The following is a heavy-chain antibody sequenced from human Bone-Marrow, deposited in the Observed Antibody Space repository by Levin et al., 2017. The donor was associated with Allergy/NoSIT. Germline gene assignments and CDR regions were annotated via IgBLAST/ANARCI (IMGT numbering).Heavy chain of an antibody. CDR3: ARLDGYSFDY. CDR2: ISYRGST. CDR1: GGSISSSGYH. V-gene: IGHV4-31*03. Sequence: PSETLSLTCTVSGGSISSSGYHWTWIRQYPNKGLEWIGYISYRGSTYFNPSLKSRLTMSIDTSEQHFSLNLTSVSAADTAIYYCARLDGYSFDYLGQGALVTVSS. J-gene: IGHJ4*02. D-gene: IGHD1-1*01.